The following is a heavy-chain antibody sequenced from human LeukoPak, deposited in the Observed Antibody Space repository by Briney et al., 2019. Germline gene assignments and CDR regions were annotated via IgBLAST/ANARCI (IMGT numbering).Heavy chain of an antibody. CDR1: GGSFSGYY. J-gene: IGHJ6*03. CDR2: INHSGST. Sequence: SETLSLTCAVYGGSFSGYYWSWIRQPPGKGLEWIGEINHSGSTNYNPSLKSRVTISVDTSKNQFSLKLSSVTAADTAAYYCARDRGITMVRGVKFYYYYYMDVWGKGTTVTVSS. V-gene: IGHV4-34*01. CDR3: ARDRGITMVRGVKFYYYYYMDV. D-gene: IGHD3-10*01.